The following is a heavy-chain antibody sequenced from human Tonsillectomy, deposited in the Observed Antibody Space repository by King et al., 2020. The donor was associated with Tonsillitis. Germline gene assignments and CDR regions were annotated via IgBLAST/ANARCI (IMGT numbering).Heavy chain of an antibody. CDR2: ISYSGST. J-gene: IGHJ4*02. D-gene: IGHD2-21*02. V-gene: IGHV4-30-4*01. CDR1: GGSISSGDYS. Sequence: QVQLQESGPGLVKPSQTLSLTCTVSGGSISSGDYSWSWIRQPPGKGLEWIGDISYSGSTYYNPSLKSRVTISVDTSKNQFSLNLSSVTAADTAVYYCATIVVVTAIIGPFDYWGRGTLVTVSS. CDR3: ATIVVVTAIIGPFDY.